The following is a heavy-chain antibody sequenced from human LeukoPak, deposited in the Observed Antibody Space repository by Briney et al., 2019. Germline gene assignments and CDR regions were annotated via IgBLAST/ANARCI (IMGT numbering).Heavy chain of an antibody. Sequence: PGRSLRLSCAASGYTFSSYGMHWVRQAPGKGLEWVAVISYDGSNKYYAESVKGRFTNSRDNSKNTLYLQMNSLRAEDTAVYHCAKDSAALVAYYYGMDLWGQGTAVTVSS. V-gene: IGHV3-30*18. CDR2: ISYDGSNK. D-gene: IGHD2-15*01. J-gene: IGHJ6*02. CDR3: AKDSAALVAYYYGMDL. CDR1: GYTFSSYG.